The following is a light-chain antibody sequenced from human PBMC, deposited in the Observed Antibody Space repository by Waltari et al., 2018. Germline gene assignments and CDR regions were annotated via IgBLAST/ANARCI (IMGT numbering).Light chain of an antibody. CDR1: QSIGDH. V-gene: IGKV3-15*01. CDR3: QQCYDWPPYT. Sequence: EIVVTQSPATLSVSPGERATLYYRASQSIGDHLAWYQQKPGQAPQLLIFSASARLPGIPDRFSGSGSGTQFTLTISSLQSEDFAVYYCQQCYDWPPYTFGQGTKLEI. CDR2: SAS. J-gene: IGKJ2*01.